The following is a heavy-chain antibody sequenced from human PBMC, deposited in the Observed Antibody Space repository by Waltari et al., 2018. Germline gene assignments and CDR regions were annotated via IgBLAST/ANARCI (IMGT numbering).Heavy chain of an antibody. Sequence: QVQLVQSGAEVKKPGSSVKVSCKASGGTFSSYAISWVRQAPGQGLEWMGGTSPTFGTANYAQKFQGRVTITTDESTSTAYMELSSLRSEDTAVYYCAGNLYCGGDCYSGPPMDVWGKGTTVTVS. D-gene: IGHD2-21*01. CDR3: AGNLYCGGDCYSGPPMDV. CDR1: GGTFSSYA. J-gene: IGHJ6*03. CDR2: TSPTFGTA. V-gene: IGHV1-69*05.